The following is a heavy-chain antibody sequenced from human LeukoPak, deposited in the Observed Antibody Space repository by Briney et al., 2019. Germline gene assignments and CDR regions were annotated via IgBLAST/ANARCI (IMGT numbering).Heavy chain of an antibody. J-gene: IGHJ5*02. CDR2: IYVTGST. Sequence: SETLSLTCTVSGASISSYYWSWIRQPAGKALEWIGRIYVTGSTTYNPSLESRVTMSLDTSKNHFSLKLRSVTAADTAVYYCARDFASNWFDPWGQGTLVTVSS. CDR1: GASISSYY. CDR3: ARDFASNWFDP. V-gene: IGHV4-4*07.